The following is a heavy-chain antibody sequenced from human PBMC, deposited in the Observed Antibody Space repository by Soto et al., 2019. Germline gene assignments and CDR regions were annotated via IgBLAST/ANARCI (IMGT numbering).Heavy chain of an antibody. J-gene: IGHJ6*02. V-gene: IGHV3-21*01. CDR2: ISSSSSYI. D-gene: IGHD1-26*01. Sequence: PGGSLRLSCAASGFTFSSYSMNRVRQAPGKGLEWVSSISSSSSYIYYADSVKGRFTISRDNAKNSLYLQMNSLRAEDTAVYYCQVGATTYYYYGMDVWGQGTTVTVSS. CDR3: QVGATTYYYYGMDV. CDR1: GFTFSSYS.